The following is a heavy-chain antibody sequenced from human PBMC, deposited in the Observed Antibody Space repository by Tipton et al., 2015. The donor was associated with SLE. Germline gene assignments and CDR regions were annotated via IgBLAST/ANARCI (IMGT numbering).Heavy chain of an antibody. J-gene: IGHJ4*02. CDR3: ARGRGSSSSGHY. Sequence: TLSLTCAVYGGSFSGYYWSWIRQPPGKGLERIGEINHSGSTNYNPSLKSRVTISVDTSKNQFSLKLSSVTAADTAVYYCARGRGSSSSGHYWGQGTLVTVSS. V-gene: IGHV4-34*01. CDR2: INHSGST. D-gene: IGHD6-6*01. CDR1: GGSFSGYY.